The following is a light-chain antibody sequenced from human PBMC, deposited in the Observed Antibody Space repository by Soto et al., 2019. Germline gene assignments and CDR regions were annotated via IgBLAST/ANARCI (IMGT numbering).Light chain of an antibody. CDR2: DVS. CDR1: SSDIGDSNY. CDR3: SSFRSSSTSYD. Sequence: QSVLTQPASASGSPGRSITISCTGTSSDIGDSNYVSWYQQHPGKAPKLVIYDVSNRPSGVSNRFSGSKSANTASLTISGLQAEDVADYYCSSFRSSSTSYDFATGTKVTVL. V-gene: IGLV2-14*03. J-gene: IGLJ1*01.